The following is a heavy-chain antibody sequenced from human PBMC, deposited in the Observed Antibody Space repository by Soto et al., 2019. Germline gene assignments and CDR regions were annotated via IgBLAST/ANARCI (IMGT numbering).Heavy chain of an antibody. D-gene: IGHD4-17*01. CDR2: IYYSGST. V-gene: IGHV4-31*03. CDR1: GGSISSGGYY. J-gene: IGHJ4*02. CDR3: ARVVGTTPTYYFDY. Sequence: QVQLQESGPGLVKPSQTLSLTCTVSGGSISSGGYYWSWIRQHPGKGLEWIGYIYYSGSTYYNPSLRSRVTISVDTSKNQFSLKLSSVTAADTAVYYCARVVGTTPTYYFDYWGQGTLVTVSS.